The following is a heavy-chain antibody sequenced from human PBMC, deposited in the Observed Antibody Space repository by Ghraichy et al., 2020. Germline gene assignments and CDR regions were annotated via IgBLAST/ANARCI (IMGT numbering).Heavy chain of an antibody. J-gene: IGHJ4*02. Sequence: SETLSLTCAVYGGSFSGYYWSWIRQPPGKGLEWIGEINHSGSTNYNPSLKSRVTISVDTSKNQFSLKLSSVTAADTAVYYCARGANPRRSGYYYGYWGQGTLVTVSS. D-gene: IGHD3-22*01. V-gene: IGHV4-34*01. CDR1: GGSFSGYY. CDR2: INHSGST. CDR3: ARGANPRRSGYYYGY.